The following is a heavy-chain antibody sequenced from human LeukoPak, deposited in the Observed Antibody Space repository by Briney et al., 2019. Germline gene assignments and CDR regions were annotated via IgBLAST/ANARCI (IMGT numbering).Heavy chain of an antibody. J-gene: IGHJ4*02. V-gene: IGHV4-59*01. CDR3: ARGYFDSSGYSNPFDL. CDR2: IYYSGST. D-gene: IGHD3-22*01. Sequence: QSSETLSLTCTVSGASISSSYWSWIRQSPGKGLEWIGYIYYSGSTNYNPSLKSRVTMSIDTSKNQFSLRLSSVTAADTAVYYCARGYFDSSGYSNPFDLWGQGALVTVSS. CDR1: GASISSSY.